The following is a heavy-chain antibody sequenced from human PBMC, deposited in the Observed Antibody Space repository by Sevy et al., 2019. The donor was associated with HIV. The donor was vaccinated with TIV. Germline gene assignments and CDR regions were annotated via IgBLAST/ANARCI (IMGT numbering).Heavy chain of an antibody. V-gene: IGHV4-38-2*01. J-gene: IGHJ4*02. CDR3: ARQAGTFSLDY. CDR1: GYSISSGYY. CDR2: IYHSGST. D-gene: IGHD1-7*01. Sequence: SETLSLTCAVSGYSISSGYYWGRIRQPPGKGLEWIGSIYHSGSTYYNPSLKSRVTISVDTSKNQFSLKLSSVTAADTAVYYCARQAGTFSLDYWGQGTLVTVSS.